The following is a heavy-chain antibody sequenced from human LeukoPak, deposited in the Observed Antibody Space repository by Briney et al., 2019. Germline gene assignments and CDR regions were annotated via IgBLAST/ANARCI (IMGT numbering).Heavy chain of an antibody. V-gene: IGHV1-69*05. CDR3: ATDYGSGSSTFRSFDP. J-gene: IGHJ5*02. D-gene: IGHD3-10*01. Sequence: VASVKLSCKASGGTFSSYAISWVRQAPGQGLEWMGRILPIFGTANYAQKFQGRVTITTDESTSTAYMELSSLRSEDTAVYYRATDYGSGSSTFRSFDPWGQGTLVTVSS. CDR1: GGTFSSYA. CDR2: ILPIFGTA.